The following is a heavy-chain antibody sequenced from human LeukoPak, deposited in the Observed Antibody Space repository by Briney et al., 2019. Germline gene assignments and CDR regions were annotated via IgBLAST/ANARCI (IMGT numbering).Heavy chain of an antibody. CDR3: ASGYRYGTTSEAYYFDY. J-gene: IGHJ4*02. CDR1: GYTFTSYA. V-gene: IGHV7-4-1*02. D-gene: IGHD5-18*01. CDR2: INTNSGNP. Sequence: ASVKVSCKASGYTFTSYAMNWVRQAPGQGLEWMGWINTNSGNPTYAQGLTGRFVFSLDTSISTAYLQISSLKAEDTALYYCASGYRYGTTSEAYYFDYSGQGALVTVSS.